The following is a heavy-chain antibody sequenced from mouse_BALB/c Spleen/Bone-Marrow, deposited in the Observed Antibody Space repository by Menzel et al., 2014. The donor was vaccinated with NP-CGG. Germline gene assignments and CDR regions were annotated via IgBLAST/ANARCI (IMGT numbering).Heavy chain of an antibody. CDR2: IYPGNVNT. J-gene: IGHJ3*01. Sequence: QVQLQHSGPELVKPGASVRISCKASGYTFTSYYIHWVKQRPGQGLEWIGWIYPGNVNTNYNEKFKAKATLTADKSSSTAYMQLSSLTSEDSAVYFCARGGYDGAWFAYWGQGTLVTVSA. CDR3: ARGGYDGAWFAY. D-gene: IGHD2-14*01. CDR1: GYTFTSYY. V-gene: IGHV1S56*01.